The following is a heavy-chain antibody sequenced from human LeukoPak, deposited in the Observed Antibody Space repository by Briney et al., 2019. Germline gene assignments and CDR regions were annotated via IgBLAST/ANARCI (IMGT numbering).Heavy chain of an antibody. CDR3: ARYIGYCGGGSCYGAGWFDP. J-gene: IGHJ5*02. V-gene: IGHV4-39*07. CDR1: GGSISSRSYY. D-gene: IGHD2-15*01. CDR2: INHSGTT. Sequence: SETLSLTCTVTGGSISSRSYYWTWLRQPPGKGLEWIGEINHSGTTNHNPSIKSRVIMSIDTSKNEFSLNLTSVTAADTAVYYCARYIGYCGGGSCYGAGWFDPWGQGTLVTVSS.